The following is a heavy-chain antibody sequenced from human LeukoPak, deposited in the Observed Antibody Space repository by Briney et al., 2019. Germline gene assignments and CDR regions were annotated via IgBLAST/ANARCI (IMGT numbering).Heavy chain of an antibody. D-gene: IGHD2-15*01. CDR3: ATTDRGYCSGGSCYLGAFDI. Sequence: GESLKISFQASGCRLTSYWIRWVRQMPGKGLEWMGVIYPGDSDTRYSPSFQGQVTLSADKSICIAYLQWSSLKASDTAMDYCATTDRGYCSGGSCYLGAFDIRGQGTMVTVSS. V-gene: IGHV5-51*01. CDR2: IYPGDSDT. J-gene: IGHJ3*02. CDR1: GCRLTSYW.